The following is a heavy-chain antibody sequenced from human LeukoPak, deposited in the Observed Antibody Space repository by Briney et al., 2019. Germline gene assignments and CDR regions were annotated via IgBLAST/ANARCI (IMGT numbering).Heavy chain of an antibody. V-gene: IGHV3-74*01. CDR1: GFTFSSNW. CDR3: SRDFNGRNDF. Sequence: GGSLRPSCAASGFTFSSNWMHWVRQGPGKGLVWVSRINPDGSRTDYAESVKGRFIISRDNAKNTLSLEMNSLGDEDTAVYYCSRDFNGRNDFWGQGTLVTVSS. CDR2: INPDGSRT. J-gene: IGHJ4*02. D-gene: IGHD1-14*01.